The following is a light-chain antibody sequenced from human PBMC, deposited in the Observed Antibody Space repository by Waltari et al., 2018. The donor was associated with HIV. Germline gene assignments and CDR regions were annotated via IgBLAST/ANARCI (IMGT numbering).Light chain of an antibody. CDR1: GSNIGTYS. CDR3: AVWDCSLGGAG. V-gene: IGLV1-47*01. Sequence: QSVVTQPPSASGTPGQRVTISCSGSGSNIGTYSVNWYQHFPGTAPKLLIYMNYQAPLGGPGRFSGSPSGTSASPGNRGLQFGREGYYYCAVWDCSLGGAGFGGGTKLTVL. CDR2: MNY. J-gene: IGLJ2*01.